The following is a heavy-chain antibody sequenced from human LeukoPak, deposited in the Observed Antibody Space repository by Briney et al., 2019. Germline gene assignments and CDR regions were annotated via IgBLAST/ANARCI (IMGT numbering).Heavy chain of an antibody. J-gene: IGHJ4*02. D-gene: IGHD3-22*01. CDR3: ARDGDYYDSSGSFDS. CDR2: YYTSEST. V-gene: IGHV4-61*02. Sequence: SQTLSLTCTVSGGSISSGSYYWSWIRQPAGKGLEWIGRYYTSESTDYNPSLKSRVTMSVDTSKNQFFLKLSSVTAADTAVYYCARDGDYYDSSGSFDSWGQGTLVTVSS. CDR1: GGSISSGSYY.